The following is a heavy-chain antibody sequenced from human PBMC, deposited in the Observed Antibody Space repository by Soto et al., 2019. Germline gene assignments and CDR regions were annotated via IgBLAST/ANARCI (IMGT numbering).Heavy chain of an antibody. J-gene: IGHJ4*02. CDR1: GFTFGDYG. CDR2: ISWNSGSI. V-gene: IGHV3-9*01. CDR3: AKGVKELANESPFDY. Sequence: PGGSLRLSCAASGFTFGDYGMNWVRQAPGKGLEWVSGISWNSGSIGYADSVKGRFTISRDNAKNSLYLQMNSLRAEDTALYYCAKGVKELANESPFDYWGQGTLVTVSS. D-gene: IGHD3-10*01.